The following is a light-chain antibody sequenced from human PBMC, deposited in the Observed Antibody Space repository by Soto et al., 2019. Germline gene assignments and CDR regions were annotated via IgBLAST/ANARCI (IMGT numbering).Light chain of an antibody. CDR2: DVS. V-gene: IGLV2-11*01. J-gene: IGLJ1*01. CDR3: CSYAGRYTYV. CDR1: SSDVGGYNY. Sequence: QSALTQPRSVSGSPGQSVTISCSGTSSDVGGYNYVSWYQQHPGKAPKLMIYDVSKRPSGVPDRFSGSKSGKTASLTISGLQAEDEADYYCCSYAGRYTYVFGTGTKVTV.